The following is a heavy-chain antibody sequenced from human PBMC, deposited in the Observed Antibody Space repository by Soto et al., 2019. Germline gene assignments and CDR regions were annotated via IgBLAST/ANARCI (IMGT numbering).Heavy chain of an antibody. J-gene: IGHJ6*02. CDR1: GFTFSTYS. CDR3: ARRAV. Sequence: EVQLVESGGGLVQPGGSLRLSCAASGFTFSTYSMNWVRQAPGKGLEWISYITTSSSTIYYADSVKGRFTISRDNAKNSLYLQVNRLRVEDTAVYYWARRAVWGQGTTVTVS. V-gene: IGHV3-48*01. CDR2: ITTSSSTI.